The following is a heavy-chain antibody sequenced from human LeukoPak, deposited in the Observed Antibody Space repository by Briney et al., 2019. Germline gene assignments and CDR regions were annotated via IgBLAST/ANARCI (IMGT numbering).Heavy chain of an antibody. Sequence: ASVKVSCKASGGTFSSYAISWVRQAPGQGLEWMGGIIPIFGTANYAQKFQGRVTITTDESTSTAHMELSSLRSEDTAVYYCARELVSYYGSGSSPPSWFDPWGQGTLVTVSS. CDR1: GGTFSSYA. CDR3: ARELVSYYGSGSSPPSWFDP. J-gene: IGHJ5*02. V-gene: IGHV1-69*05. D-gene: IGHD3-10*01. CDR2: IIPIFGTA.